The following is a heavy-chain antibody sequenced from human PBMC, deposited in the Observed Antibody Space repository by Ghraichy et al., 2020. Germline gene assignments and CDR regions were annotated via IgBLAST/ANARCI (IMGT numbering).Heavy chain of an antibody. CDR1: GGSISSYY. J-gene: IGHJ4*02. D-gene: IGHD3-3*01. V-gene: IGHV4-59*01. CDR2: IYYSGST. CDR3: ARSLPFYYDFWSGYSYYFDY. Sequence: ESLNISCTVSGGSISSYYWSWIRQPPGKGLEWIGYIYYSGSTNYNPSLKSRVTISVDTSKNQFSLKLSSVTAADTAVYYCARSLPFYYDFWSGYSYYFDYWRQGTLVTVSS.